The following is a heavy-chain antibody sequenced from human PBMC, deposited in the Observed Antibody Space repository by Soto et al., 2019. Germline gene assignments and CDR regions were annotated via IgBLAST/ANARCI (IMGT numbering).Heavy chain of an antibody. CDR1: GFTFYSYA. D-gene: IGHD3-3*01. V-gene: IGHV3-30*18. J-gene: IGHJ6*02. Sequence: GGSLRLSCSASGFTFYSYAMSWVRQAQGKGLEWVAVISYDGSNKYYADSVKGRFTISRDNSKNTLYLQMNSLRAEDTAVYYCAKGGANNYDFWSGYLIHPDVGMDVWGQGTTVTVSS. CDR3: AKGGANNYDFWSGYLIHPDVGMDV. CDR2: ISYDGSNK.